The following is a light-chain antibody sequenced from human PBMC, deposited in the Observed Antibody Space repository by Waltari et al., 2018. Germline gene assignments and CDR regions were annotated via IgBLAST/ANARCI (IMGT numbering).Light chain of an antibody. J-gene: IGKJ1*01. V-gene: IGKV3-15*01. CDR2: SAS. CDR3: QQYNVWPPWT. Sequence: EVVMTQSPATLSVCPGERATPSCRASQGIHSDLAWYQQKPGQPPRLLSYSASTRATGVPARFTGSGSGTEFTLTVSSLQPEDSAVYYCQQYNVWPPWTFGQGTKVEIK. CDR1: QGIHSD.